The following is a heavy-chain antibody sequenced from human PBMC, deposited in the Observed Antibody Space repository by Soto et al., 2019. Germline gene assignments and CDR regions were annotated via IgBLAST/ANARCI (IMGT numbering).Heavy chain of an antibody. CDR2: IIPIFAST. CDR3: ARGPVENFGGVLINYYGMDV. J-gene: IGHJ6*02. D-gene: IGHD3-3*01. CDR1: GGSFSTYG. Sequence: QLQLVQSGAEVTKPGSSVKVSCKSSGGSFSTYGLSWVRQAPGQGLEWMGGIIPIFASTTYAQKFEGIVTITSDESTKTAYMERRSLRSEDTAIYYCARGPVENFGGVLINYYGMDVWGQGTAVCVS. V-gene: IGHV1-69*01.